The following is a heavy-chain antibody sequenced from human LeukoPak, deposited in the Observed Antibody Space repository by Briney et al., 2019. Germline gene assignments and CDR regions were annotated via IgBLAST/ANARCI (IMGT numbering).Heavy chain of an antibody. J-gene: IGHJ4*02. Sequence: ASVKVSCKVSGYTLTELSMHWVRQAPGRGLEWMGGFDPEDGETIYAQKSQGRVTMTEDTSTDTAYMELSSLRSEDTAVYYCATARGFQGCSGGSCYSDFDYWGQGTLVTVSS. CDR2: FDPEDGET. CDR3: ATARGFQGCSGGSCYSDFDY. D-gene: IGHD2-15*01. CDR1: GYTLTELS. V-gene: IGHV1-24*01.